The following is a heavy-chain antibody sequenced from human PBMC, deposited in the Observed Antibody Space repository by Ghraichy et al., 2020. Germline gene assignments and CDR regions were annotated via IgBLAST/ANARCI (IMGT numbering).Heavy chain of an antibody. Sequence: GGSLRLSCSASGFTFSSYAMHWVRQAPGKGLEYVSGISSSGGSTYYADSVKGRFIISRDNSKNTVNLQMSSLRAEDTAVYFCVSELIYSYYYYLVVWGKGATVTISS. CDR1: GFTFSSYA. D-gene: IGHD1-7*01. V-gene: IGHV3-64D*06. CDR2: ISSSGGST. J-gene: IGHJ6*03. CDR3: VSELIYSYYYYLVV.